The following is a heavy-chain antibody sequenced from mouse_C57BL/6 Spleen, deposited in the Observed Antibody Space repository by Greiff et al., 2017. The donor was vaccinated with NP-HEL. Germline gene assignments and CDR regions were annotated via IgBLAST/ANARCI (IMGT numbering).Heavy chain of an antibody. CDR3: ARDGNYPSFDY. CDR2: ISYDGSN. V-gene: IGHV3-6*01. D-gene: IGHD2-1*01. J-gene: IGHJ2*01. Sequence: EVKLMESGPGLVKPSQSLSLTCSVTGYSITSGYYWNWIRQFPGNKLEWMGYISYDGSNNYNPSLKNRISITRDTSKNQFFLKLNSVTTEDTATYYCARDGNYPSFDYWGQGTTLTVSS. CDR1: GYSITSGYY.